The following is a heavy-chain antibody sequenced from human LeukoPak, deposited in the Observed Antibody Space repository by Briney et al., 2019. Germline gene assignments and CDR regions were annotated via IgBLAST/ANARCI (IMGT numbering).Heavy chain of an antibody. J-gene: IGHJ4*02. Sequence: PSETLSLTCTVSGGSISSGSYCWGWIRQPPGKGLEWIGSMFYSGSTYYNPSLKSRVTISVDTSKNQFSLKLSSVTAADTAVFYCARHTLTAAAGFGYWGQGTLLTVSS. CDR1: GGSISSGSYC. V-gene: IGHV4-39*01. D-gene: IGHD6-13*01. CDR3: ARHTLTAAAGFGY. CDR2: MFYSGST.